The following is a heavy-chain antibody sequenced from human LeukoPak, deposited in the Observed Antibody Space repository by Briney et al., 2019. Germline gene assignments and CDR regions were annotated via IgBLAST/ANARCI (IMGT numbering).Heavy chain of an antibody. J-gene: IGHJ4*02. Sequence: KPSETLSLTCAVYGGSFGGYYWSWIRQPPGKGLEWIGEINHSGSTNYNPSLKGRVTISVDTSKNQFSLKLSSVTAADTAVYYCARGRSGGYFDYWGQGTLVTVSS. CDR2: INHSGST. CDR1: GGSFGGYY. CDR3: ARGRSGGYFDY. D-gene: IGHD3-16*01. V-gene: IGHV4-34*01.